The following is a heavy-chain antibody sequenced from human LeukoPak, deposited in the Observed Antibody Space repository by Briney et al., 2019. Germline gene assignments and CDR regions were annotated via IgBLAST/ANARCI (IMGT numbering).Heavy chain of an antibody. Sequence: GASVKVSCKASGYTFASYGISWVRQAPGQGLEWMGWISGYNGNTNYAQKLQGRVTMTTDTSTSTAYMELRSLRSEDTAVYYCARDLGYCSGGSCPGTGFDPWGQGTLVTVSS. CDR2: ISGYNGNT. CDR3: ARDLGYCSGGSCPGTGFDP. V-gene: IGHV1-18*01. D-gene: IGHD2-15*01. CDR1: GYTFASYG. J-gene: IGHJ5*02.